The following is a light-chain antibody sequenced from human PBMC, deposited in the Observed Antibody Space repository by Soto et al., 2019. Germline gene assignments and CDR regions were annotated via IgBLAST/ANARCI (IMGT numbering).Light chain of an antibody. CDR3: QQSYSTFLT. Sequence: IQMTQSPSARAVSLGDRVTITCLASHSISGFLNWYQQKLGQAPRLLIYGASSLESGVPYRFSGSGSGTDFTLTISSLQPEDFAIYYCQQSYSTFLTFGGGTKVDIK. CDR2: GAS. J-gene: IGKJ4*01. CDR1: HSISGF. V-gene: IGKV1-39*01.